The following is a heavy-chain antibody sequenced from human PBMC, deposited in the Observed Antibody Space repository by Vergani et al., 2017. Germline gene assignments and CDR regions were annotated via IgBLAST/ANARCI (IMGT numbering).Heavy chain of an antibody. CDR1: GFDFTNSA. CDR3: AKVGRSEVAGTFGAFDI. J-gene: IGHJ3*02. Sequence: EVQLVESGGGVVKPGGSLTISCATSGFDFTNSAMSWVRQAPGKGLEWVSTLSASDRRTHYADSVKGRFTISRDNSKNTLFLHMNSLRPEDTAVYYCAKVGRSEVAGTFGAFDIWGQGTMVTVSS. D-gene: IGHD6-19*01. CDR2: LSASDRRT. V-gene: IGHV3-23*04.